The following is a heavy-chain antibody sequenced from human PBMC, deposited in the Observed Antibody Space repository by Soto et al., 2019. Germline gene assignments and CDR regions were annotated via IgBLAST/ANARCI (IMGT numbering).Heavy chain of an antibody. CDR2: INENGGRS. CDR1: GFTLSNYA. D-gene: IGHD5-18*01. J-gene: IGHJ4*02. CDR3: LPSPTAMVDY. Sequence: GSLRRYCAASGFTLSNYAIHWGRQAPWIGLAPASAINENGGRSYYADSVKLRFTTSGDNFYYALYLHMTSLAAGHTAIYYCLPSPTAMVDYWGPRTLVTVSS. V-gene: IGHV3-64D*06.